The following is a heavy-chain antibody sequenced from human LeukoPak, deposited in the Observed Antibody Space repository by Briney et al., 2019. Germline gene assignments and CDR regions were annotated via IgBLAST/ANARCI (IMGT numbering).Heavy chain of an antibody. CDR3: ARYTTMYYYDTSGPSDAFDI. CDR1: GYTFTSYG. CDR2: ISAYNGNT. Sequence: ASVKVSRKASGYTFTSYGISWVRQAPGQGLEWMGWISAYNGNTNYAQKLQGRVTMTTDTSTSTAYMELRSLRSDDTAVYYCARYTTMYYYDTSGPSDAFDIWGQGTMVTVSS. J-gene: IGHJ3*02. V-gene: IGHV1-18*01. D-gene: IGHD3-22*01.